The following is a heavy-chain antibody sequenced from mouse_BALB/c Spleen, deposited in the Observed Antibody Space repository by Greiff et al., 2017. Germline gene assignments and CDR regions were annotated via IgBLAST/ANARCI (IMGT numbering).Heavy chain of an antibody. CDR3: TREGDYDRGAMDY. J-gene: IGHJ4*01. D-gene: IGHD2-3*01. V-gene: IGHV1S81*02. CDR2: INPSNGGT. Sequence: VQLQQSGAELVKPGASVKSSCKASGYTFTSYYMYWVKQRPGQGLEWIGEINPSNGGTNFNEKFKSKATLTVDKSSSTAYMQLSSLTSEDSAVYYCTREGDYDRGAMDYWGQGTSVTVSS. CDR1: GYTFTSYY.